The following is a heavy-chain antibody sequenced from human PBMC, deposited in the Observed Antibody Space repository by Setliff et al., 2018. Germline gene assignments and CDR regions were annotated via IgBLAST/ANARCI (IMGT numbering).Heavy chain of an antibody. CDR1: GGGGSFSAYY. CDR2: ISPGGST. V-gene: IGHV4-34*01. CDR3: ATSGFCSAGSCYSFDD. J-gene: IGHJ4*02. Sequence: SETLSLTCGVSGGGGSFSAYYWSWIRQPPGQGLEWIGVISPGGSTIYNPSLRSRVTMSVDTAKNRFSLNLTSVTAADTAVYYCATSGFCSAGSCYSFDDWGQGALVTVSS. D-gene: IGHD6-19*01.